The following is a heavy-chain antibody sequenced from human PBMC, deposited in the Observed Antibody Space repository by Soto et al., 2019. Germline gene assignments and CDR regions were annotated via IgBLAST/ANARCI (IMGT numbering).Heavy chain of an antibody. V-gene: IGHV1-46*01. Sequence: ASVKVSCKASGYTFTNYYVQWVRQAPGQGLEWLGVIHPDGGHTTYSQKFHDRVTMTRDTFTSTVYMELSSLRSEDTAVYYCARGDNDYWGQGXLVTVYS. CDR3: ARGDNDY. CDR1: GYTFTNYY. J-gene: IGHJ4*02. CDR2: IHPDGGHT.